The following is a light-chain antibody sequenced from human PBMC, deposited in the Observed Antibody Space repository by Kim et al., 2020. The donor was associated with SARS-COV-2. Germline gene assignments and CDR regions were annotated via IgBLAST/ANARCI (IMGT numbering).Light chain of an antibody. CDR2: QDD. J-gene: IGLJ1*01. CDR3: QTWDSNTGV. V-gene: IGLV3-1*01. Sequence: VPPRKKTTIPWPGNGLGYKDVYWLQEGPGQSPVLVIYQDDKRPSRIPERFSGSNSGNTATLTISGTQAVDEADYYCQTWDSNTGVFGPGTEVTVL. CDR1: GLGYKD.